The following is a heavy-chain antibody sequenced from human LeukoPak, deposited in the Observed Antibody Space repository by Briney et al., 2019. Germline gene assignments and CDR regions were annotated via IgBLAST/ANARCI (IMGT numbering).Heavy chain of an antibody. J-gene: IGHJ4*02. CDR1: GFTFSSYW. Sequence: ESGGSLRLSCAASGFTFSSYWMSWVRQAPGKGLEWVANIKQDGSEKYYVDSVKGRFTISRDNAKNSLYLQMNSLRAEDTAVYYCARDYFGSGWYYFDYWGQGTLVTVSS. CDR2: IKQDGSEK. V-gene: IGHV3-7*01. D-gene: IGHD6-19*01. CDR3: ARDYFGSGWYYFDY.